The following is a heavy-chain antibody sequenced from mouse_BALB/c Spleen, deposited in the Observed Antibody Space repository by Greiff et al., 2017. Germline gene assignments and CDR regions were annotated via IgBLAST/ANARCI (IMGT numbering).Heavy chain of an antibody. V-gene: IGHV2-9*02. Sequence: VKLQESGPGLVAPSQSLSITCTVSGFSLTSYGVHWVRQPPGKGLEWLGVIWAGGSTNYNSALMYRLSISKDNSKSQVFLKMNSLQTDDTARYYCARDRGNYYAMDYWGQGTSVTVSS. CDR2: IWAGGST. CDR3: ARDRGNYYAMDY. D-gene: IGHD2-1*01. J-gene: IGHJ4*01. CDR1: GFSLTSYG.